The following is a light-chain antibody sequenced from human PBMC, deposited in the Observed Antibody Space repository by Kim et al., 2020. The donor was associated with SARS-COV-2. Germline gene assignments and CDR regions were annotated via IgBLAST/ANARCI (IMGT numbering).Light chain of an antibody. Sequence: EIVLTQSPATLSSSPGERATLSCRASQSVGSYLAWYQHKPGQAPRLLISDASNKAAGIPARFSGSGSGTDFTLTISSLDPEDFAVYYCQQRSSSSSTFGQGTRLEIK. CDR3: QQRSSSSST. CDR2: DAS. V-gene: IGKV3-11*01. J-gene: IGKJ5*01. CDR1: QSVGSY.